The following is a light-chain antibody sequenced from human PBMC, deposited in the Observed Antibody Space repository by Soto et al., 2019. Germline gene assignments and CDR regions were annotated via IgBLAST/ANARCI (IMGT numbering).Light chain of an antibody. Sequence: DIVLTQYPGTLSLSPGEGATLSCRASQSVSSNHLAWYQQKPGQAPRLLIYGGSSRATGIPVRFSGSGSETDFTLTITRLEPEDFAVYYCQQYSSSRTFGQGTKVDIK. CDR1: QSVSSNH. CDR3: QQYSSSRT. J-gene: IGKJ1*01. V-gene: IGKV3-20*01. CDR2: GGS.